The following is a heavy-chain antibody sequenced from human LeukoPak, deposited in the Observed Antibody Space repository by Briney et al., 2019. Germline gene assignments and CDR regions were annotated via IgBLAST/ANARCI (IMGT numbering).Heavy chain of an antibody. Sequence: GGSLRLSCAASEFSFSTHPMAWVRQAPWKGREWVSAISISGTKTYYADSVKGRFTISRDNSKNTLYLQMYSLRAEDTAVYYCANEIRPNDYWGQGTLVTVSS. CDR2: ISISGTKT. V-gene: IGHV3-23*01. CDR3: ANEIRPNDY. D-gene: IGHD4-17*01. J-gene: IGHJ4*02. CDR1: EFSFSTHP.